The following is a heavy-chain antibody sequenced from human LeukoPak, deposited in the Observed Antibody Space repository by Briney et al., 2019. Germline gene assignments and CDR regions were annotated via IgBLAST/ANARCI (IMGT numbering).Heavy chain of an antibody. CDR3: ARGIAVAAHWYFDL. V-gene: IGHV3-13*01. J-gene: IGHJ2*01. CDR1: GFTFSSYD. D-gene: IGHD6-19*01. CDR2: IGTAGDT. Sequence: GGSLRLSCAPSGFTFSSYDMHWVRQATGKGLEWVSAIGTAGDTFYPGSVKGRFTISRENAKNSLYLQMSSLRAGDTAVYYCARGIAVAAHWYFDLWGPGTLVTVSS.